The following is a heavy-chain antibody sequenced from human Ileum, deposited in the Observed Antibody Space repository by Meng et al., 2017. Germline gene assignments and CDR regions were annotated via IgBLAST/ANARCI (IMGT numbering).Heavy chain of an antibody. V-gene: IGHV4-61*08. CDR1: GGSVSTSDYQ. J-gene: IGHJ4*02. CDR3: ARDHWGSLDY. CDR2: AGT. Sequence: QVQLQGSGPGLGRPSETLPLICTVSGGSVSTSDYQWGWIRQPPGKGLEWIGYAGTNYNPSLKSRVTISVDTSKRQFSLKLTSVTAADTAVYYCARDHWGSLDYWGQGILVTVSS. D-gene: IGHD7-27*01.